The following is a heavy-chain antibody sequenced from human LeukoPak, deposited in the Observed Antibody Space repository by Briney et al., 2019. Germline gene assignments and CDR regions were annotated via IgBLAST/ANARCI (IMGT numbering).Heavy chain of an antibody. CDR1: GYSFTSYW. D-gene: IGHD6-13*01. J-gene: IGHJ5*02. V-gene: IGHV5-51*01. Sequence: GESLKISCKGSGYSFTSYWIGWVRQMPGKGLEWMGTIYPGDSDTRYSPSFQGQVTISADKSISTAYLQWSSLKASDTAMYYCARLGRGSTVYSSSWHKPGLKITNWFDPWGQGTLVTVSS. CDR3: ARLGRGSTVYSSSWHKPGLKITNWFDP. CDR2: IYPGDSDT.